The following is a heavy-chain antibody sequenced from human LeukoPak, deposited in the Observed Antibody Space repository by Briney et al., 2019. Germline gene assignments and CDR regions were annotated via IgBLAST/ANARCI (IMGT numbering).Heavy chain of an antibody. CDR1: GGSISSSSYY. V-gene: IGHV4-39*01. Sequence: SETLSLTCTVSGGSISSSSYYWGWIRQPPGKGLEWIGSIYYSGSTYYNPSLKSRVTISVDTSKNQFSLKLSSVTAADTAVYYCARHRGYGYVYDYWGQGTLVTVSS. J-gene: IGHJ4*02. D-gene: IGHD5-18*01. CDR3: ARHRGYGYVYDY. CDR2: IYYSGST.